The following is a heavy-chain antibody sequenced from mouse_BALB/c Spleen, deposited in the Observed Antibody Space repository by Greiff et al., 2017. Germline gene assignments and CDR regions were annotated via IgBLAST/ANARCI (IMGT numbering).Heavy chain of an antibody. CDR3: ARTYGNYAWFAD. CDR2: IDPANGNT. CDR1: GFNIKDTY. Sequence: EVQLQQSGAELVKPGASVKLSCTASGFNIKDTYMHWVKQRPEQGLEWIGRIDPANGNTKYDPKFQGKATITADTSSNTAYLQLSSLTSEDTAVYYCARTYGNYAWFADWGQGTLVTVSA. V-gene: IGHV14-3*02. D-gene: IGHD2-1*01. J-gene: IGHJ3*01.